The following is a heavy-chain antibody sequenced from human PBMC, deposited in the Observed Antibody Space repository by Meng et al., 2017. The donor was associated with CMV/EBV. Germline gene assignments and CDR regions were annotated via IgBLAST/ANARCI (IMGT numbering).Heavy chain of an antibody. Sequence: SETLSLTCTVSGGSISSYYWSWIRQPPGKGLEWIGYIYYSGSTNYNPSLKSRVTISVDTSKNQFSLKLSSVTAADTAVYYCARNKARPSSSWYHFDYWGQGTLVTVSS. CDR3: ARNKARPSSSWYHFDY. CDR2: IYYSGST. V-gene: IGHV4-59*01. J-gene: IGHJ4*02. CDR1: GGSISSYY. D-gene: IGHD6-13*01.